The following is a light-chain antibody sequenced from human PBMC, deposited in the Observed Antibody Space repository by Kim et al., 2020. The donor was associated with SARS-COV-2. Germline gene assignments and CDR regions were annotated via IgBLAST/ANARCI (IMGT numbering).Light chain of an antibody. V-gene: IGLV1-51*01. CDR2: DNN. J-gene: IGLJ1*01. CDR1: SSNIGNNY. CDR3: GTWDSSLSAYV. Sequence: GQEVTISCSGSSSNIGNNYVSWYQQLPGTAPKFLIYDNNKRPSGIPDRFSGSKSDTSATLGITGLQTGDEADYYCGTWDSSLSAYVFGTGTKVTVL.